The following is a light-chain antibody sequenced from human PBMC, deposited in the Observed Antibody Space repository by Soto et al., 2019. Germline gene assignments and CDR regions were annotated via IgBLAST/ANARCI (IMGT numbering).Light chain of an antibody. J-gene: IGLJ2*01. V-gene: IGLV2-23*01. Sequence: QSALTQPASVSGSPGQSITISCTGTSSDFGSYNLVSWYQQHPGKAPKLMIYEGSKRPSGVYNRFSGSKSGNTASLTISGLQAEDEADYYCCSYAGSSTYVVFGGGTQLTVL. CDR1: SSDFGSYNL. CDR3: CSYAGSSTYVV. CDR2: EGS.